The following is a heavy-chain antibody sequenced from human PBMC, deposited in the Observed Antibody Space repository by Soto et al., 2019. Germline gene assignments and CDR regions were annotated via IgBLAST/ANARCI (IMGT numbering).Heavy chain of an antibody. CDR3: ARWWSGSRQGFDP. Sequence: QVQLQESGPGLVKPSQTLSLTCTVSGGSISSGDYYWSWIRQHPGKGLEWIGYIYYSVSTYYNPSLKSRVTISLDTSKNQFSLKLSSVTAADTALYYCARWWSGSRQGFDPWGQGTLVTVSS. CDR2: IYYSVST. D-gene: IGHD3-3*01. J-gene: IGHJ5*02. CDR1: GGSISSGDYY. V-gene: IGHV4-31*03.